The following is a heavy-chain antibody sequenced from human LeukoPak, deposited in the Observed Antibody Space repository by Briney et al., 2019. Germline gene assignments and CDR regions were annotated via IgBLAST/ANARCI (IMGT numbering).Heavy chain of an antibody. D-gene: IGHD4-17*01. V-gene: IGHV3-48*03. Sequence: GGSLRLSCAASGFTFSSYEMNWVRQAPGKGLEWVSYISSSGSTIYYADSVKGRFTISRDNSKNTLYLRMSSLRAVDTAIYYCAKDPTAYGDYYFDYWGQGTLVTVSS. CDR2: ISSSGSTI. CDR3: AKDPTAYGDYYFDY. J-gene: IGHJ4*02. CDR1: GFTFSSYE.